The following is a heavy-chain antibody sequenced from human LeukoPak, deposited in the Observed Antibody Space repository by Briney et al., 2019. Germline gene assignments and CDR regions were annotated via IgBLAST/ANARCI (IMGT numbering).Heavy chain of an antibody. D-gene: IGHD3-22*01. J-gene: IGHJ4*02. Sequence: PGGSLRLSCAASGFTFSSYEMNWVRQAPGKGLEWVSYISSSGSTIYYADSVKGRFTISRDNANNSLYLQMNSLRAEDTAVYYCARDPYYYDSSGYYSDWGQGTLVTVSS. CDR2: ISSSGSTI. V-gene: IGHV3-48*03. CDR3: ARDPYYYDSSGYYSD. CDR1: GFTFSSYE.